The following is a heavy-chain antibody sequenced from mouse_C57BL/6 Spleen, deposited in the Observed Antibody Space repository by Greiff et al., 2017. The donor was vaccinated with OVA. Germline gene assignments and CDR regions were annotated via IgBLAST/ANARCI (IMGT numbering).Heavy chain of an antibody. CDR2: INPYNGGT. J-gene: IGHJ2*01. Sequence: EVQLQQSGPVLVKPGASVKMSCKASGYTFTDYYMNWVKQSHGKSLEWIGVINPYNGGTSYNQKFKGKATLTVDKSSSTAYMELNSLTSEDSAVYYCATGTAQATCGYWGQCTTLTVSS. D-gene: IGHD3-2*02. CDR1: GYTFTDYY. CDR3: ATGTAQATCGY. V-gene: IGHV1-19*01.